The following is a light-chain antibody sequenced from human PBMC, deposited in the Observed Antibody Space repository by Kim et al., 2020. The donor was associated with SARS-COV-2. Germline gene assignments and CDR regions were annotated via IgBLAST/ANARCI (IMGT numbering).Light chain of an antibody. J-gene: IGKJ1*01. CDR1: QGITNY. CDR2: SAC. Sequence: ASIGDTVPLTRRASQGITNYLAWYQQKPGKGPVLLIYSACPLHARVPSRFRGSGSGTDFPLSLARLQPGDLASSFCQKYDGVPWTFGQGNQVDIK. V-gene: IGKV1-27*01. CDR3: QKYDGVPWT.